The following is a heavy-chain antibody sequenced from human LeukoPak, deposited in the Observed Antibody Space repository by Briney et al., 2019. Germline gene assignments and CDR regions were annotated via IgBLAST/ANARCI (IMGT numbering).Heavy chain of an antibody. CDR1: GGSISTYY. Sequence: SETLSLTCTVSGGSISTYYWNWIRQPPGKGLQWIGYIYYSGSTNYNPSLKSRVTISVDTSKNQFSLKLSSVTAADTAVYYCARPYCGGDCYDNWFDPWGQGTLVTVSS. V-gene: IGHV4-59*01. CDR2: IYYSGST. CDR3: ARPYCGGDCYDNWFDP. D-gene: IGHD2-21*02. J-gene: IGHJ5*02.